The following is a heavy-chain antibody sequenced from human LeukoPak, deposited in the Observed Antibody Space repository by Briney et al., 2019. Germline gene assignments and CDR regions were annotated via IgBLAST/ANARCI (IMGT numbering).Heavy chain of an antibody. V-gene: IGHV3-21*01. Sequence: GGSLRLSCAAPGFTFSSYSMNWVRQAPGKGLEWVSSISSSSSYIYYADSVKGRFTISRDNAKNSLYLQMNSLRAEDTAVYYCARDPQYDILTGDYGMDVWGQGTTVTVSS. CDR1: GFTFSSYS. CDR3: ARDPQYDILTGDYGMDV. D-gene: IGHD3-9*01. CDR2: ISSSSSYI. J-gene: IGHJ6*02.